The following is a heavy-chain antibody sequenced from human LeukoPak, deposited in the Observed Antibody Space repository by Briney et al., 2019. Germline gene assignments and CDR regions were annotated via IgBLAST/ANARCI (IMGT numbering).Heavy chain of an antibody. CDR3: ARGHYDVLAASYKWTPDY. D-gene: IGHD3-9*01. CDR1: GFTFNTFN. Sequence: GGSLRLSCAASGFTFNTFNMNWVRQAPGKGLEWVSSITSGGDYIYYADLVKGRFTTSRDNAKNSLSLQLNSLRVEDTAVYYCARGHYDVLAASYKWTPDYWGQGTLVTVSS. V-gene: IGHV3-21*01. CDR2: ITSGGDYI. J-gene: IGHJ4*02.